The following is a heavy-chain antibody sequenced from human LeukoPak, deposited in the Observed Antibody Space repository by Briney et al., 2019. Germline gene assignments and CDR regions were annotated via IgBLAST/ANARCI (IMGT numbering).Heavy chain of an antibody. CDR2: IYYSGNT. D-gene: IGHD5-24*01. J-gene: IGHJ4*02. CDR3: MRHEEEDGYNAKPFDF. Sequence: SETLSLTCTVSGGSISNSNYYWGWVRQPPGKGLEWIGTIYYSGNTYYTPSLKSRVTISVDTSKNQFSLRLSSVTAADTAVYFCMRHEEEDGYNAKPFDFWGQGTLVTGSS. CDR1: GGSISNSNYY. V-gene: IGHV4-39*01.